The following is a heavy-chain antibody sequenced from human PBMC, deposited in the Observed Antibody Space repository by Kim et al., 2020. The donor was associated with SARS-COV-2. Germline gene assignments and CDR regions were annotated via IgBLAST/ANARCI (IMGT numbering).Heavy chain of an antibody. CDR1: GYSFTNYW. Sequence: GESLKISCKGSGYSFTNYWIGWVRQMPGKGLEWMGIIYPGDSDTRYSPSFQGQVTFSADKSISTAYLQWSSLKASDTAMSYCARPILGYCSGGICYGDAFDYWGQRTMVTVSS. CDR2: IYPGDSDT. D-gene: IGHD2-15*01. J-gene: IGHJ3*01. CDR3: ARPILGYCSGGICYGDAFDY. V-gene: IGHV5-51*01.